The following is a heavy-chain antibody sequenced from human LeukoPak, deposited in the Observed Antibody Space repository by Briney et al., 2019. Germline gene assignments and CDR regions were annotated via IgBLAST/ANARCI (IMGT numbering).Heavy chain of an antibody. CDR2: IKQDGSEK. V-gene: IGHV3-7*01. CDR3: ASGYYYDSSGYPFDAFDI. Sequence: GGSLRLSCAASGFTFSSYGMHWVRQAPGKGLEWVANIKQDGSEKYYVDSVKGRFTISRDNAKNSPYLQMNSLRAEDTAVYYCASGYYYDSSGYPFDAFDIWGQGTMVTVSS. CDR1: GFTFSSYG. J-gene: IGHJ3*02. D-gene: IGHD3-22*01.